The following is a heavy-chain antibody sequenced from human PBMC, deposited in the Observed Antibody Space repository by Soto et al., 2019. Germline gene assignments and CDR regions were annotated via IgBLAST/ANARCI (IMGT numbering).Heavy chain of an antibody. CDR1: GFTFSSYE. J-gene: IGHJ4*02. V-gene: IGHV3-48*03. CDR2: XXXXXXXX. D-gene: IGHD1-7*01. CDR3: ARDDLAGTLDY. Sequence: GGSLRLSCAASGFTFSSYEMNWVRQAPGKXXXXXXXXXXXXXXXXXXDSVKGRFTISRDNAKNSLYLQMNSLRAEDTAVYYCARDDLAGTLDYWGQGTLVTVSS.